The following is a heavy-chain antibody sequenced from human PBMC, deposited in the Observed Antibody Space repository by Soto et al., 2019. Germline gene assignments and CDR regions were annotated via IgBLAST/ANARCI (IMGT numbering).Heavy chain of an antibody. CDR1: GFTFSSYA. Sequence: QVQLVESGGGVVQPGRSLRLSCAASGFTFSSYAMHWVRQAPGKGLEWVAVISYDGSNKYYADSVKGRFTISRDNSKNTLYLQMNSLRAEDTAVYYCARDALFGYSSGWPHWGQGTLVTVSS. J-gene: IGHJ4*02. D-gene: IGHD6-19*01. CDR3: ARDALFGYSSGWPH. CDR2: ISYDGSNK. V-gene: IGHV3-30-3*01.